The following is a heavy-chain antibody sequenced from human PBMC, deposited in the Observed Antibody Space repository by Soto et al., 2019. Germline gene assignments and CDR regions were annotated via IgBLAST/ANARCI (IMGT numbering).Heavy chain of an antibody. J-gene: IGHJ6*02. Sequence: EVQLVESGGGLVQPGRSLRLSCAASGFTFDDYAMHWVRQAPGKGLEWVSGISWNSGSIGYADSVKGRFTISRDNAKNSLYLQMNCLRAEDTALYYCAKDKLTAVAGLYYYYCMDVWGQGTTVTVSS. D-gene: IGHD6-19*01. CDR3: AKDKLTAVAGLYYYYCMDV. V-gene: IGHV3-9*01. CDR1: GFTFDDYA. CDR2: ISWNSGSI.